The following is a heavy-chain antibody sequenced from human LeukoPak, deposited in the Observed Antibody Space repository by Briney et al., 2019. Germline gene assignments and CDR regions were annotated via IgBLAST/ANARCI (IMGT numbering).Heavy chain of an antibody. J-gene: IGHJ4*02. Sequence: SETLSLTCTVSPGSISSSSYYWGWIRQPPGKGLEWIGTIFYSGSTYYNPSLKSRVTVSLDTSKNQFSLKLSSVTAADTAVYYCARRGYCGGDCYSPYFDYWGQGTLVTVSS. CDR3: ARRGYCGGDCYSPYFDY. D-gene: IGHD2-21*01. CDR2: IFYSGST. CDR1: PGSISSSSYY. V-gene: IGHV4-39*07.